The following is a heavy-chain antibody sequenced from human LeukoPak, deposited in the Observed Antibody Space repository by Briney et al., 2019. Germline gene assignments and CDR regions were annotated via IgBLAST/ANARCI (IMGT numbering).Heavy chain of an antibody. J-gene: IGHJ5*02. Sequence: PSETLSLTCTVSGDSINNYYWSWIRQPPGKGLEWIGYSYSTGSTKYNPSLKSRVTISVDTSKSQFSLRLTSVTAAGTAVYYCARGGIWFDPWGQGTLVIVSS. CDR2: SYSTGST. V-gene: IGHV4-4*09. CDR1: GDSINNYY. CDR3: ARGGIWFDP. D-gene: IGHD3-16*01.